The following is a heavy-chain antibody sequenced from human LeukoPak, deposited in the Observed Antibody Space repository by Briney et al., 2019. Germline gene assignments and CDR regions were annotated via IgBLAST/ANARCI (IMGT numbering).Heavy chain of an antibody. D-gene: IGHD3-10*01. V-gene: IGHV1-3*01. CDR2: INGDNGNT. CDR3: ARSSSGTYHY. Sequence: ASVKVSCKTSGYNFASYTMHWLRQAPGQSPEWMGSINGDNGNTKYSEKFQGRVTFTRDTSASSAYMELSRLRSEDTAVYYCARSSSGTYHYWGQGTLVSVSS. CDR1: GYNFASYT. J-gene: IGHJ4*02.